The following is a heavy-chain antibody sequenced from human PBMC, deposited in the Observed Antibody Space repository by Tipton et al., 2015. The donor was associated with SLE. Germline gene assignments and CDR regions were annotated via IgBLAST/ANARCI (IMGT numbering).Heavy chain of an antibody. CDR3: ARGRDSVTTYLDD. Sequence: QLVQSGSELKKPGASVTVSCKASGYSFTTYAKNWVRQAPGQGLEWMGWMNPNNGNTDSAQQFQGRVTMTRNTSISTAYMELSSLRSEDTAVYHCARGRDSVTTYLDDWGQGTLVTVSS. J-gene: IGHJ4*02. CDR1: GYSFTTYA. V-gene: IGHV1-8*02. CDR2: MNPNNGNT. D-gene: IGHD4-17*01.